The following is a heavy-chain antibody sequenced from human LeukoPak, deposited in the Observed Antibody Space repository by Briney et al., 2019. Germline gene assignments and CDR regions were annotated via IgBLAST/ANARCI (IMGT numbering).Heavy chain of an antibody. V-gene: IGHV1-2*02. D-gene: IGHD6-19*01. CDR1: GYTFTGYY. Sequence: ASVKVSCKASGYTFTGYYMHWVRQAPGQGLEWMGWINPNSGGTNYAQKFQGRVTMTRDTSISTAYMELSRLRSDDTAVYYCASSGSGIEVAATKSDYFDYWGQGTLVTVSS. CDR2: INPNSGGT. CDR3: ASSGSGIEVAATKSDYFDY. J-gene: IGHJ4*02.